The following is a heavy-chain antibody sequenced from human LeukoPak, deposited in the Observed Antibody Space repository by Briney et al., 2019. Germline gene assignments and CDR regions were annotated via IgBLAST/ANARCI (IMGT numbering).Heavy chain of an antibody. J-gene: IGHJ3*02. V-gene: IGHV3-9*01. Sequence: GGSLRLSCAASGFTFDDYAMHWVRQAPGKGLEWVSGISWNSGSIGYADSVKGRFTISRDNSKNTLYLQMNSLRAEDTAVYYCAKDVTAGDDAFDIWGQGTMVTVSS. CDR2: ISWNSGSI. CDR1: GFTFDDYA. D-gene: IGHD3-10*01. CDR3: AKDVTAGDDAFDI.